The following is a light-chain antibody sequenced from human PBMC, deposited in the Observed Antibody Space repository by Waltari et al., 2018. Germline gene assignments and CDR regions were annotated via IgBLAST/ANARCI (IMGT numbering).Light chain of an antibody. CDR3: HQRSNWPLT. Sequence: EIVLTQSPATLSLSPGERATLSCRASQSVSSYLAWYQHKPGQAPSLLIYDASNSATCIPVRFSGSGFGTDFTFTISSLVPEDFAVYYCHQRSNWPLTFGGGTKLEIK. CDR2: DAS. V-gene: IGKV3-11*01. J-gene: IGKJ4*01. CDR1: QSVSSY.